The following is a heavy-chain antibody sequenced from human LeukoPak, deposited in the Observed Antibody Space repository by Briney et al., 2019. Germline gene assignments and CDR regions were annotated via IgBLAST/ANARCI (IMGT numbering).Heavy chain of an antibody. J-gene: IGHJ4*02. CDR2: IHPNSGDT. CDR1: GYTFTSYG. V-gene: IGHV1-2*02. D-gene: IGHD3-22*01. CDR3: ARRIDSGAYYY. Sequence: ASVKVSCKASGYTFTSYGISWVRQAPGQGLEWMGWIHPNSGDTNYAQRFQGRVTMTRDTSITTAYMEIIRLKSDDTAVYYCARRIDSGAYYYWGQRTLVTVSS.